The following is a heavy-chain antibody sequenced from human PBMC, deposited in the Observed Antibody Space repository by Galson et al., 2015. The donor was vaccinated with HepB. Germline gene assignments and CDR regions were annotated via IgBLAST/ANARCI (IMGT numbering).Heavy chain of an antibody. CDR2: IIPIFDIV. Sequence: SVTVSCKASGGTFTSSTINWVRQAPGQGLEWMGGIIPIFDIVHYAHKFQGRVMITADESTYTAYMEVSSLTSEDTAIYYCASHRHFDLQFDYWGQGTRVIVSS. D-gene: IGHD3-9*01. CDR3: ASHRHFDLQFDY. J-gene: IGHJ4*02. CDR1: GGTFTSST. V-gene: IGHV1-69*13.